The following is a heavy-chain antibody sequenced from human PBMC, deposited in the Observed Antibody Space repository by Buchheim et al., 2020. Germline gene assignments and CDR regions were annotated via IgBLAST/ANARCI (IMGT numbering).Heavy chain of an antibody. CDR2: ISYDGSNK. CDR3: AKGDDYGDYDQGGLYYFDY. J-gene: IGHJ4*02. CDR1: GFTFSSYG. Sequence: QVQLVESGGGVVQPGRSLRLSCAASGFTFSSYGMHWVRQAPGKGLEWVAVISYDGSNKYYADSVKGRFTISRDNSKNTLYPQMNSLRAEDTAVYYCAKGDDYGDYDQGGLYYFDYWGQGTL. D-gene: IGHD4-17*01. V-gene: IGHV3-30*18.